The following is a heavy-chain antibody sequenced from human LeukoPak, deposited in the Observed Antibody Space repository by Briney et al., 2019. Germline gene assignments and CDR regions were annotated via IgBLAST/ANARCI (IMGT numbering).Heavy chain of an antibody. J-gene: IGHJ4*02. V-gene: IGHV4-59*01. D-gene: IGHD4-23*01. CDR2: IYYSGST. CDR1: GGSISSYY. CDR3: ATADRGGNSRH. Sequence: PSETLSLTCTVSGGSISSYYWSWIRQPPGKGLEWIGYIYYSGSTNYNPSLKSRVTISVDTSKNQFSLKLSSATAADTAVYYCATADRGGNSRHWGQGTLVTVSS.